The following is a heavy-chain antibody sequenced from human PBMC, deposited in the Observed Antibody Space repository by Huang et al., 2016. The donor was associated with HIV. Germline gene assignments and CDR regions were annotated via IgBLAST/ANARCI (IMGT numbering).Heavy chain of an antibody. V-gene: IGHV1-69*01. J-gene: IGHJ5*02. D-gene: IGHD2-2*02. Sequence: QVQLVQSGSEVQKPGSTAKLSCKASGDMFGSYGFTWVRQAPGRGREWMGQIIPSVRTVKTGPWSPDRGTITTEEQTSTVYLELGDMCSGETAFCYWARARYMNMYTTSFIDAWGQGALITIS. CDR2: IIPSVRTV. CDR1: GDMFGSYG. CDR3: ARARYMNMYTTSFIDA.